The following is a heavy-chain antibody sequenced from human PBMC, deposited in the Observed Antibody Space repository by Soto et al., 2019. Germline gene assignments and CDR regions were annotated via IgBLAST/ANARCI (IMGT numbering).Heavy chain of an antibody. CDR3: ARVLESGSSWYSSGY. CDR2: ISAYNGNT. CDR1: GYTFTSYG. D-gene: IGHD6-13*01. J-gene: IGHJ4*02. Sequence: QVQLVQSGAEVKKPGASVKVSCKASGYTFTSYGISWVRQAPGQGLEWMGWISAYNGNTNYAQKLQGRVTMTTDTSTSTAYMEPGSLRSDDTGVYYCARVLESGSSWYSSGYWGQGTLVTVSS. V-gene: IGHV1-18*01.